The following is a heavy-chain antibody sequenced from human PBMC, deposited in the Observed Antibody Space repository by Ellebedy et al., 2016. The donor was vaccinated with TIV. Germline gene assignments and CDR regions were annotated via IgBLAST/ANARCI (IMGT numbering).Heavy chain of an antibody. Sequence: ASVKVSCKASGYTFTGYYMHWVRQAPGQGLEWMGWINPNSGGTNYAQKFQGWVTMTRDTSISTAYMELRSLRSDDTAVYYCARDLGGSYYVAGQFDYWGQGTLVTVSS. CDR2: INPNSGGT. D-gene: IGHD1-26*01. J-gene: IGHJ4*02. CDR3: ARDLGGSYYVAGQFDY. V-gene: IGHV1-2*04. CDR1: GYTFTGYY.